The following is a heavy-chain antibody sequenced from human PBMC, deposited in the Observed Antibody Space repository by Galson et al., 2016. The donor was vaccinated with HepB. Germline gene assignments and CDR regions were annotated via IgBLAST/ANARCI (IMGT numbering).Heavy chain of an antibody. J-gene: IGHJ4*02. Sequence: SLRLSCAASGFTFSSYAMHWVRQAPGKGLEWVAVISYDGRNKYYTDSVKGRFTISRDNSKNTLHLQMNSLGAEDTAVYYCARDRGGGSGSYYNDYYFDYWGQGTLVTVSS. CDR2: ISYDGRNK. CDR3: ARDRGGGSGSYYNDYYFDY. D-gene: IGHD3-10*01. CDR1: GFTFSSYA. V-gene: IGHV3-30*04.